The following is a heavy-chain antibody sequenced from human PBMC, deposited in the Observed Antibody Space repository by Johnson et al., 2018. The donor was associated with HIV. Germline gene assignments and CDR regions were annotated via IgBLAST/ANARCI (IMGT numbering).Heavy chain of an antibody. D-gene: IGHD2-2*01. V-gene: IGHV3-66*02. CDR3: ARGFCSSASCYLHAFDI. CDR1: GFTFSSYA. CDR2: IYSGGNT. J-gene: IGHJ3*02. Sequence: VQLVESGGGVVQPGRSLRLSCAASGFTFSSYAMHWVRQAPGKGLEWVSVIYSGGNTYHADSVKGRFTISRDNSKNTLYLQMNTLRAEDTVVYYCARGFCSSASCYLHAFDIWGQGTMVTVSS.